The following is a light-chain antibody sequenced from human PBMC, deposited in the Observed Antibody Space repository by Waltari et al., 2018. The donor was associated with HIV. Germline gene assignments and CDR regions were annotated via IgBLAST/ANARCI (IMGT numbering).Light chain of an antibody. CDR1: GSDIGLYDL. Sequence: QSALTQPASLSGSPGQSITITCSGTGSDIGLYDLVSWYRQEPGKAPRLLIHGVSNRPSEISRRFSGSKARTTASLTISALQADDEGDYYCSAYTMSGSLVFGGGTKLTVL. CDR3: SAYTMSGSLV. J-gene: IGLJ2*01. CDR2: GVS. V-gene: IGLV2-14*01.